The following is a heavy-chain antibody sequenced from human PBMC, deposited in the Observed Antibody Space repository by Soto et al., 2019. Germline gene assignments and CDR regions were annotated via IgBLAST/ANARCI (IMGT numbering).Heavy chain of an antibody. Sequence: SETLSLTCAVSGGSISSSNWWSWVRQPPGKGLEWIGEIYHSGSTNYNPSLKSRVTISVDKSKNQFSLKLSSVTAADTAVYYCARERIWYDSSGYFYYFDYWGQGTLVTVSS. J-gene: IGHJ4*02. CDR3: ARERIWYDSSGYFYYFDY. D-gene: IGHD3-22*01. CDR1: GGSISSSNW. V-gene: IGHV4-4*02. CDR2: IYHSGST.